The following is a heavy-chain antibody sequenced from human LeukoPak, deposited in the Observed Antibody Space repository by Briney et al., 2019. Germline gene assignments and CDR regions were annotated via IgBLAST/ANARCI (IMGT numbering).Heavy chain of an antibody. V-gene: IGHV3-23*01. CDR3: AKGGLREKYYFDH. D-gene: IGHD5-12*01. J-gene: IGHJ4*02. CDR2: ISGSGGST. Sequence: PGESLRLSCAASRFTFDNYAMSWVRQAPGKGLEWVSAISGSGGSTYYADSVKGRFTISRDNSRNTLFLQMYSLSAEDTAVYFCAKGGLREKYYFDHWGQGTLVTVSS. CDR1: RFTFDNYA.